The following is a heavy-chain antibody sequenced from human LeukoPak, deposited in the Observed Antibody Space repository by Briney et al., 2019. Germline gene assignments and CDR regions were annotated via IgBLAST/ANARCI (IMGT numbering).Heavy chain of an antibody. CDR1: GGTFSSYA. V-gene: IGHV1-3*01. CDR2: INAGNGNT. CDR3: AADVTIFGVVIN. J-gene: IGHJ4*02. Sequence: GASVKVSCKASGGTFSSYAISWVRQAPGQGLEWMGWINAGNGNTKYSQKFQGRVTITRDMSTSTAYMELSSLRSEDTAVYYCAADVTIFGVVINWGQGTLVTVSS. D-gene: IGHD3-3*01.